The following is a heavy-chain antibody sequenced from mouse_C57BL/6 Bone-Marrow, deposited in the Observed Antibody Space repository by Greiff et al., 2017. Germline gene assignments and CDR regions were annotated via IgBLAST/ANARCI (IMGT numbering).Heavy chain of an antibody. V-gene: IGHV1-69*01. CDR1: GYTFTSYW. J-gene: IGHJ3*01. CDR3: AGSEDGCAPWFAY. D-gene: IGHD2-3*01. Sequence: QVQLQQPGAELVMPGASVKLSCKASGYTFTSYWMHWVKQRPGQGLEWIGEIDPSDSYTNYNQKFKGKSTLTVDKSSSTAYMQRSSLTSEDSAVYCWAGSEDGCAPWFAYWGQGTLVTVSA. CDR2: IDPSDSYT.